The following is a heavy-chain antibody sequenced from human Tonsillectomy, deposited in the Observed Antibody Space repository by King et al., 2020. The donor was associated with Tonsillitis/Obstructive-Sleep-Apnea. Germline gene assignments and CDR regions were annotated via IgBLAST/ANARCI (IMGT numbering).Heavy chain of an antibody. J-gene: IGHJ6*02. Sequence: VQLVESGGGVVQPGRSLRLSCAASGFTFSSYAMHWVRQAPGKGLEWVAVISYDGSNKYYADSVKGRFTISRDNSKNTLYLQMNSLRAEDTAVYYCAREYLTRDYDFWSGYPGYYYYYGMDVWGQGTPVTVSS. CDR3: AREYLTRDYDFWSGYPGYYYYYGMDV. CDR1: GFTFSSYA. D-gene: IGHD3-3*01. V-gene: IGHV3-30*04. CDR2: ISYDGSNK.